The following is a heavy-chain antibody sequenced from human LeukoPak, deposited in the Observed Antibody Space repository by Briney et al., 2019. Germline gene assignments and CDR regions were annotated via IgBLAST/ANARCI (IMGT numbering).Heavy chain of an antibody. D-gene: IGHD3-22*01. V-gene: IGHV4-59*08. Sequence: SETLSLTCTVSGGPISSYYWSWIRQPPGKGLEWIGYIYYSGSTNYNPSLKSRVTISVDTSKNQFSLKLSSVTAADTAVYYCASAPYDSGGYYDYYFDYWDQGTLVTVSS. J-gene: IGHJ4*02. CDR3: ASAPYDSGGYYDYYFDY. CDR2: IYYSGST. CDR1: GGPISSYY.